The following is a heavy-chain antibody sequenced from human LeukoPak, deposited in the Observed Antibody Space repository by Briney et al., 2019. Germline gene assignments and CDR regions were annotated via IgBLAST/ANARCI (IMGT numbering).Heavy chain of an antibody. CDR3: AKDRQVSTYYDFWSGLSY. CDR2: IRYDGSNK. Sequence: GGSLRLSCVASEFAFSSYGMHWVRQAPGKGLEWVAFIRYDGSNKYYADSVKGRFTISRDNSKNTLYLQMNSLRAEDTAVYYCAKDRQVSTYYDFWSGLSYWGQGTLVTVSS. D-gene: IGHD3-3*01. CDR1: EFAFSSYG. J-gene: IGHJ4*02. V-gene: IGHV3-30*02.